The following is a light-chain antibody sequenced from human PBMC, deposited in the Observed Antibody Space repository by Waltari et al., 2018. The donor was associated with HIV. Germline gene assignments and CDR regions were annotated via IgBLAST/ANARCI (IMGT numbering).Light chain of an antibody. CDR3: QQYGNTPRIT. CDR1: QSVSSTY. J-gene: IGKJ5*01. Sequence: IVLTQSPDTLSLSPGERATLSCRASQSVSSTYLAWYQQKPGQAPRLLISGASRRATGIPDRFSGSGSGTDFTLTISRLEPEDFAVYYCQQYGNTPRITFGQGTRLEIK. CDR2: GAS. V-gene: IGKV3-20*01.